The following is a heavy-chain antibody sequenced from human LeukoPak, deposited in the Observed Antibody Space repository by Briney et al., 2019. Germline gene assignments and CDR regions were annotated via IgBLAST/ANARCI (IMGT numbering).Heavy chain of an antibody. Sequence: GGSLRLSCAASGFTFSSYEMNWVRQAPGRGLGWVSYISSSSNAIYYANAVKGRFTISRDNAKNSVYLQMNSLRAEDTAVYYCASGSAVAGLGYWGQGTLVTVSS. CDR2: ISSSSNAI. CDR3: ASGSAVAGLGY. CDR1: GFTFSSYE. V-gene: IGHV3-48*03. J-gene: IGHJ4*02. D-gene: IGHD6-19*01.